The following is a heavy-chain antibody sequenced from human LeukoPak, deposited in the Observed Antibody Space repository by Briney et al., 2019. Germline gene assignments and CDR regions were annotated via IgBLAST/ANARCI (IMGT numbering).Heavy chain of an antibody. V-gene: IGHV3-7*01. Sequence: PGGSLRLSFAASGFTFISSWRSWGRQAPGKGLGWVANIKQDGSEKYYVESVKGRFTISRDNAKNSLYLQMNSLRAEDTAVYYCARDSVSSGYYFDYWGQGTLVTVSS. CDR3: ARDSVSSGYYFDY. D-gene: IGHD3-22*01. J-gene: IGHJ4*02. CDR1: GFTFISSW. CDR2: IKQDGSEK.